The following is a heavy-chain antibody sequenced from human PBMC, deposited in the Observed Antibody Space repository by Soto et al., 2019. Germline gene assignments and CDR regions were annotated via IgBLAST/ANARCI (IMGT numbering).Heavy chain of an antibody. D-gene: IGHD2-15*01. CDR1: GFTVSSNC. CDR2: IYSGGST. J-gene: IGHJ4*02. V-gene: IGHV3-66*01. Sequence: EVQLVESGGGLVQPGGSLRLSCAASGFTVSSNCMSWVRQAPGKGLEWVSVIYSGGSTYYADSMKGRFTISRDASKNTLYLQMNSLRAEDTAVYYCARGFCSGDSCSIIDYWGLGTLVTVSS. CDR3: ARGFCSGDSCSIIDY.